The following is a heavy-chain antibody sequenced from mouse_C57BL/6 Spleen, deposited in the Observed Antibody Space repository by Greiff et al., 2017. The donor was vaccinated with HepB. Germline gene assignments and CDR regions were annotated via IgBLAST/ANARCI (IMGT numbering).Heavy chain of an antibody. CDR1: GYTFTSYW. CDR2: IDPSDSET. V-gene: IGHV1-52*01. J-gene: IGHJ3*01. CDR3: ARSESYYDYSWFAY. D-gene: IGHD2-4*01. Sequence: VKLQQPGAELVRPGSSVKLSCKASGYTFTSYWMHWVKQRPIQGLEWIGNIDPSDSETHYNQKFKDKATLTVDKSSSTAYMQLSSLTSEDSAVYYCARSESYYDYSWFAYWGQGTLVTVSA.